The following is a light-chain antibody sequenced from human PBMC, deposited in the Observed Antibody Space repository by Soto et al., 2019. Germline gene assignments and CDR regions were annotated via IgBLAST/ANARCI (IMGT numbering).Light chain of an antibody. CDR1: QSVSSD. J-gene: IGKJ3*01. V-gene: IGKV3-15*01. CDR3: QQYSNWPPFT. CDR2: GAS. Sequence: EIVLTQSPATLSVSPGERATLSCRASQSVSSDLAWYQQKPGQAPRLLIYGASTRATGIPARFSGSGSGTDFTLTISSLQSEDFAVYYCQQYSNWPPFTFGPGTKVDI.